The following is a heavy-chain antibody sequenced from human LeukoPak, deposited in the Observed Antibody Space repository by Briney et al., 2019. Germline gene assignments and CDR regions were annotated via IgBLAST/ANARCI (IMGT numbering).Heavy chain of an antibody. V-gene: IGHV4-39*07. CDR2: IYYSGST. D-gene: IGHD6-19*01. CDR3: ARDAPGIAVAGYYFDY. Sequence: SETLSLTCTVSGGSISSSSYYWGWIRQPPGKGLEWIGSIYYSGSTYYNPFLKSRVTISVDTSKNQFSLKLSSVTAADTAVYYCARDAPGIAVAGYYFDYWGQGTLVTVSS. CDR1: GGSISSSSYY. J-gene: IGHJ4*02.